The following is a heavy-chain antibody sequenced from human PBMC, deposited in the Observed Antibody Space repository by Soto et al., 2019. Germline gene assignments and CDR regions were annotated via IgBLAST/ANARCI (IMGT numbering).Heavy chain of an antibody. Sequence: GASVKVSCKASGYTFTSYGVNWVRQAPGQGLEWMGWIRSYNNSTNYAQKLKGRVTMTTDTSTNTAYMELRSLRSDDTAVYYCARHGNGDDYWGQGTLVTVSS. J-gene: IGHJ4*02. V-gene: IGHV1-18*01. CDR2: IRSYNNST. CDR3: ARHGNGDDY. D-gene: IGHD2-8*01. CDR1: GYTFTSYG.